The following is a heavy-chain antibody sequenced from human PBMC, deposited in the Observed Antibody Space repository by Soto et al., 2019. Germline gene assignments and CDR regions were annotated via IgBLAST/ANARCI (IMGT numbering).Heavy chain of an antibody. CDR2: IYYSGST. CDR1: GGSISSGDYY. J-gene: IGHJ3*02. CDR3: ARGRRGYSGYAKLGAFDI. D-gene: IGHD5-12*01. Sequence: QVQLQESGPGLVKPSQTLSLTCTVSGGSISSGDYYWSWIRQPPGKGLEWIGYIYYSGSTYYNPSLKSRVTISVDTSKNQFSLKLSSVTAADTAVYYCARGRRGYSGYAKLGAFDIWGQGTMVTVSS. V-gene: IGHV4-30-4*01.